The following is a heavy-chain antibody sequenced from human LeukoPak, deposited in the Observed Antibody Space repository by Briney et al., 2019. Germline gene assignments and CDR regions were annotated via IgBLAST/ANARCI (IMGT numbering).Heavy chain of an antibody. CDR2: IYHSGST. V-gene: IGHV4-30-2*01. CDR1: GGSISSGGYY. Sequence: PSETLSLTCAVSGGSISSGGYYWSWIRQPPGKGLEWIGYIYHSGSTYYNPSLKSRVTISVDRSKNQFSLKLSSVTAADTAVYYCARATGRPPGYMDVWGKGTTVTVSS. D-gene: IGHD2-15*01. CDR3: ARATGRPPGYMDV. J-gene: IGHJ6*03.